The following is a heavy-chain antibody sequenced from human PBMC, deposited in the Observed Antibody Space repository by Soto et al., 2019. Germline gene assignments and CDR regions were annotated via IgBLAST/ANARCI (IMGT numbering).Heavy chain of an antibody. CDR2: IYYSGST. Sequence: QVQLQESGPGLVKPSQTLSLTCTVSGGSISSGDYYWCWIRQPPGKGLEWIGYIYYSGSTYYNPSLKSRVTISVDTSKNQFALKLSSVTAADTAVYYCARGYYDFWSGYYRYFDLWGRGTLVTVSS. V-gene: IGHV4-30-4*01. CDR3: ARGYYDFWSGYYRYFDL. CDR1: GGSISSGDYY. D-gene: IGHD3-3*01. J-gene: IGHJ2*01.